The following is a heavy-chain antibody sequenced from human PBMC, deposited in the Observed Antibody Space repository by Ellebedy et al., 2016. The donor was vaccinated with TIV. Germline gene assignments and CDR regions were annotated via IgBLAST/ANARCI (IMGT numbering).Heavy chain of an antibody. J-gene: IGHJ1*01. Sequence: GESLKISXAASGFTFSNYAMSWVRQAPGKGLEWVSAITGIGTSTYYADSVKGRFTISRDNSKNTLSLQMNSLRADDTAIYYCAKDPGYCSSTSCYRYFQHWGQGTLVTVSS. D-gene: IGHD2-2*02. V-gene: IGHV3-23*01. CDR3: AKDPGYCSSTSCYRYFQH. CDR2: ITGIGTST. CDR1: GFTFSNYA.